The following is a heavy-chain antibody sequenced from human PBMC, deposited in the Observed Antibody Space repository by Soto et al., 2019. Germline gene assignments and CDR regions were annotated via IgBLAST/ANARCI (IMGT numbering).Heavy chain of an antibody. CDR3: ARGCSGGSCYHFDY. V-gene: IGHV3-30*03. D-gene: IGHD2-15*01. CDR1: GFTFSSYG. CDR2: ISYDGSNK. J-gene: IGHJ4*02. Sequence: QVQLVESGGGVVQPGRSLRLSCAASGFTFSSYGMHWVRQAPGKGLEWVAVISYDGSNKYYADSVKGRFTISRDNSKNTLYLQMNSLRAEDTAVYYCARGCSGGSCYHFDYWGQGTLVTVSS.